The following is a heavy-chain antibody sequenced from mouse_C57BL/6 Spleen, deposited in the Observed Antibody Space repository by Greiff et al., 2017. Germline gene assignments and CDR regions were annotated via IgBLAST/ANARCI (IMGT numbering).Heavy chain of an antibody. CDR3: AREDYSNYGYFDY. J-gene: IGHJ2*01. V-gene: IGHV1-53*01. CDR1: GYTFTSYW. CDR2: INPSNGGT. Sequence: QVQLQQPGTELVKPGASVKLSCKASGYTFTSYWMHWVKQRPGQGLEWIGNINPSNGGTNYNEKFKSKATLTVDKSSSTAYMQLSSLTSEDSAVYYGAREDYSNYGYFDYWGQGTTLTVSS. D-gene: IGHD2-5*01.